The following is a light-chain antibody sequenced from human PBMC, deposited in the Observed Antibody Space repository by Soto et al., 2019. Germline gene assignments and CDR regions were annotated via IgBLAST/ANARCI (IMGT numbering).Light chain of an antibody. V-gene: IGKV3-11*01. J-gene: IGKJ1*01. Sequence: EIVLTHSPATLSLSPGERATLSCRASQSVSSYLAWYQQKPGQAPRLLIYDASNRATGIPARFSGSGSGTDFTLTSSSLEPEDFAVYYCQQRSNWRTFGQGTKVEIK. CDR2: DAS. CDR3: QQRSNWRT. CDR1: QSVSSY.